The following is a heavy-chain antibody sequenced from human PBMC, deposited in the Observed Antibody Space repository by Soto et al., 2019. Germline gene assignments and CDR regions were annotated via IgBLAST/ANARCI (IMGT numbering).Heavy chain of an antibody. D-gene: IGHD6-13*01. CDR2: IWYDGSNK. CDR1: GFTFSSYG. Sequence: PGGSLRLSCAASGFTFSSYGMHWVRQAPGKGLEWVAVIWYDGSNKYYADSVKGRFTISRDNSKNTLYLQMNSLRAEDTAVYYCARGLGSSWYNWFDPWGQGTLVTVSS. CDR3: ARGLGSSWYNWFDP. J-gene: IGHJ5*02. V-gene: IGHV3-33*01.